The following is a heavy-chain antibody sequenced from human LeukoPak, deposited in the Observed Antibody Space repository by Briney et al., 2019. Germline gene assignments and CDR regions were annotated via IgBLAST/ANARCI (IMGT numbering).Heavy chain of an antibody. D-gene: IGHD6-13*01. CDR3: ARGAAFSAAADPLGVDY. Sequence: ASVKVSCKASGGTFSSYAISWVRQAPGHGLEWMGGIIPIFGTANYAQKFQGRVTITTDESTSTAYMELSSLRSEDTAVYYCARGAAFSAAADPLGVDYWGQGTLVTVSS. CDR1: GGTFSSYA. CDR2: IIPIFGTA. V-gene: IGHV1-69*05. J-gene: IGHJ4*02.